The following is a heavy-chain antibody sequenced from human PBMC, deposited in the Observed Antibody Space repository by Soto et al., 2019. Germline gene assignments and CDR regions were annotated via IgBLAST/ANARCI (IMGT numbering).Heavy chain of an antibody. CDR2: TSTNNGDT. CDR3: GREYCRGGRCYSPDY. J-gene: IGHJ4*02. CDR1: GYTFTTFG. D-gene: IGHD2-15*01. V-gene: IGHV1-18*01. Sequence: QVQLVQPGAEVKPPGASVKVSCKASGYTFTTFGIIWVRQAPGQGLEWMGWTSTNNGDTYYAPRFQGRVTVTKDTSTRTAYMELRSLGSDDTAVYYCGREYCRGGRCYSPDYWGQGTLVTVSS.